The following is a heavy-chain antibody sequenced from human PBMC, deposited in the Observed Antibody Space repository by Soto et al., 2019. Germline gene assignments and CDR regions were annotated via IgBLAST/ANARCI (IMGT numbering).Heavy chain of an antibody. Sequence: QVQLQESGPELVKPSETLSLTCTVSGGSVSSGSYYWTWIRQSPGKGLEWMGYILSSGSTDYNPSLKSRVTVSVDTSKNEFSLKLRSVTAADTAVYYCARQRIAEAQYYFDYWGQGMLVTVSS. J-gene: IGHJ4*02. D-gene: IGHD6-13*01. CDR2: ILSSGST. CDR1: GGSVSSGSYY. CDR3: ARQRIAEAQYYFDY. V-gene: IGHV4-61*01.